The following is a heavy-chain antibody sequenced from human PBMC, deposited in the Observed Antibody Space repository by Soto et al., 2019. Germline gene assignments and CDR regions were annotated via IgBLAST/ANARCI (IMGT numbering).Heavy chain of an antibody. J-gene: IGHJ4*02. V-gene: IGHV4-4*07. CDR3: ARCVNMCFDY. CDR2: IFPSGST. D-gene: IGHD3-10*02. CDR1: GVSVNTYC. Sequence: SETLSLTCTVSGVSVNTYCWSWVRQPAGRRPEWIGRIFPSGSTSYDPSLNSRVTMSLDTSKNQFSLNLNSVTAADTAVYYCARCVNMCFDYWGQGXPVTVHS.